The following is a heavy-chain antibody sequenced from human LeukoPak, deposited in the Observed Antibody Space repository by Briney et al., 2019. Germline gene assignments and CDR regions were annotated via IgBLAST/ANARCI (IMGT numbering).Heavy chain of an antibody. D-gene: IGHD3-22*01. CDR2: ISGSGGST. CDR3: AKPYYLDSSGYFYFDY. V-gene: IGHV3-23*01. J-gene: IGHJ4*02. CDR1: GFTFSSYA. Sequence: GGSLRLSCAASGFTFSSYAMSWVRQAPGKGLEWVSAISGSGGSTYYADSVKGRFTISRDNSKNTLYLQMNSLRAENTAVYYCAKPYYLDSSGYFYFDYWGQGTLVTVSS.